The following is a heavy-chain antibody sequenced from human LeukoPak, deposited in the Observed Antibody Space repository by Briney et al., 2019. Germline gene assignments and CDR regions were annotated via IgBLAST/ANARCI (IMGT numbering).Heavy chain of an antibody. D-gene: IGHD2-2*01. CDR3: AREDTYCSSTSCYSLYYFDY. CDR1: GFTFSSYS. Sequence: GGSLRLSCAASGFTFSSYSMNWVRQAPGKGLEWVSSISSSSSYIYYADSVKGRFTISRDNSKNTLYLQMNSLRAEDTAVYYCAREDTYCSSTSCYSLYYFDYWGQGTLVTVSS. CDR2: ISSSSSYI. J-gene: IGHJ4*02. V-gene: IGHV3-21*01.